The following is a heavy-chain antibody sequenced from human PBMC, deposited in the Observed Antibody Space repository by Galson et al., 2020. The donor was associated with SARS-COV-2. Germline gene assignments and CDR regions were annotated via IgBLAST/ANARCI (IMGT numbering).Heavy chain of an antibody. CDR2: IDWDDDK. CDR1: GFSLSTSGMC. J-gene: IGHJ4*02. V-gene: IGHV2-70*11. Sequence: ESGPTLVKPTQTLTLTCTFSGFSLSTSGMCVSWIRQPPGKALEWLARIDWDDDKYYSTSLKTRLTISKDTSKNQVVLTMTNMDPVDTATYYCARGYYDILTGYQTPFDYWGQGTLVTVSS. D-gene: IGHD3-9*01. CDR3: ARGYYDILTGYQTPFDY.